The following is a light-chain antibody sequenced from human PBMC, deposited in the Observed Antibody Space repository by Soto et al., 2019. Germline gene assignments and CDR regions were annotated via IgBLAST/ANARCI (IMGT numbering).Light chain of an antibody. V-gene: IGKV1-39*01. J-gene: IGKJ2*01. Sequence: DIQMTQSPSSLSASVGDRVTITCRASQSISSYLNWYQQKPGKAPKLLIYAASSLQSGVPSRFSGSGSGTDFTLTISSLQPEDFATYYCQQSYSTPHTSGQGTKQEIK. CDR1: QSISSY. CDR3: QQSYSTPHT. CDR2: AAS.